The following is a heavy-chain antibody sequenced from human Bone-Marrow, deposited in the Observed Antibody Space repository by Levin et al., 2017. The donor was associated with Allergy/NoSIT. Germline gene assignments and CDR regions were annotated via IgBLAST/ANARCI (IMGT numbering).Heavy chain of an antibody. CDR3: ARNPGYCSSTSSPRGDWFDP. J-gene: IGHJ5*02. Sequence: SQTLSLTCAVYGGSFRGYYWSWIRQPPGKGLEWIGEINHSGSTNYNPSLKSRVTISVDTSKNQFSLKLSSVTAADTAVYYCARNPGYCSSTSSPRGDWFDPWGQGTLVTVSS. CDR1: GGSFRGYY. V-gene: IGHV4-34*01. D-gene: IGHD2-2*01. CDR2: INHSGST.